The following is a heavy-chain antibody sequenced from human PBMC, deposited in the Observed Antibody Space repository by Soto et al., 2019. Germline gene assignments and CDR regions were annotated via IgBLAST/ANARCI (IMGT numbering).Heavy chain of an antibody. D-gene: IGHD1-26*01. CDR3: ACGNAWEVLLAY. J-gene: IGHJ4*02. V-gene: IGHV4-31*03. Sequence: QVQLQESGPGLVKPSQTLSLTCTVSGASINSGGYYWSWIRQLPGKGLEWIGYIYFSGSTYYNPSLESRVTISLDTSQNQFSLKLSSVTAADTAVYYCACGNAWEVLLAYWGQGTLVTVSS. CDR2: IYFSGST. CDR1: GASINSGGYY.